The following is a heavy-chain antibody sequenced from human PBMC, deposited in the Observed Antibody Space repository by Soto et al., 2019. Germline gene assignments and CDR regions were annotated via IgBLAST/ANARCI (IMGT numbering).Heavy chain of an antibody. D-gene: IGHD3-10*01. Sequence: PSETLSLTCAVSGGSISSSNWWRWVRQPPGKGLEWIGEIYHSGSTNYNPSLKSRVTISVDKSKNQFSLKLSSVTAADTAVYYCARMPMVRGVILAIAFDIWGQGTMVTVSS. CDR1: GGSISSSNW. CDR3: ARMPMVRGVILAIAFDI. CDR2: IYHSGST. V-gene: IGHV4-4*02. J-gene: IGHJ3*02.